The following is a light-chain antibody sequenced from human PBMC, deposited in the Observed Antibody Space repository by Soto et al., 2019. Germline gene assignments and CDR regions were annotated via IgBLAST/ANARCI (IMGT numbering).Light chain of an antibody. CDR1: QSVSSSY. V-gene: IGKV3-20*01. CDR2: GAS. J-gene: IGKJ4*01. CDR3: QQYGSPLT. Sequence: EIVLTQSPGTLSLSPGERATLSCRASQSVSSSYLAWYQQKPGQAPRLLIYGASSRATGIPDRLSGSGSGTDFTLTISRLEPEDFAVYYCQQYGSPLTFGGGTKVDIK.